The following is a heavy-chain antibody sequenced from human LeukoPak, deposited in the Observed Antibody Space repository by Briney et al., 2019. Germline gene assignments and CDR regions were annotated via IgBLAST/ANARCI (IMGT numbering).Heavy chain of an antibody. D-gene: IGHD4-11*01. CDR1: GGSISSYY. Sequence: PSETLSLTCTVSGGSISSYYWSWIRQPAGKGLEWIGRVFSSGSTNYNPSLKSRVTISVDKSKNQFSLILTSVTAADTAVYYCARDQGYSDYYFDYWGQGSLVIVSS. CDR3: ARDQGYSDYYFDY. V-gene: IGHV4-4*07. CDR2: VFSSGST. J-gene: IGHJ4*02.